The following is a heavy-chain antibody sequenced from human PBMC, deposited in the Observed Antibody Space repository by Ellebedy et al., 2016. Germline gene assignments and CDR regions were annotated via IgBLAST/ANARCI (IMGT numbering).Heavy chain of an antibody. CDR2: IGTAGDT. D-gene: IGHD3-22*01. V-gene: IGHV3-13*01. CDR3: PKHQMPGDTSGYHHFDY. J-gene: IGHJ4*02. CDR1: GFTFSTND. Sequence: GGSLRLSCAASGFTFSTNDMHWVRQSPGKALEWVSGIGTAGDTFYPDSVRGRFTISRDTATNSLHLQMDSLRAEDTAIYYCPKHQMPGDTSGYHHFDYWGQGTLVTVSS.